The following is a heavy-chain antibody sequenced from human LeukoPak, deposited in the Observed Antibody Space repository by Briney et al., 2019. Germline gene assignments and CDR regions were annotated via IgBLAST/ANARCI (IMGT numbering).Heavy chain of an antibody. J-gene: IGHJ4*02. D-gene: IGHD2-2*01. CDR3: ARATRAPEYIAVVPAAAPREIDY. CDR2: ISAYNGNT. Sequence: ASVKVSCKASGYTFTSYGISWVRQAPGQGLEWMGWISAYNGNTNYAQKLQGRVTMTTDTSTSTAYMELRSLRSDDTAVYYCARATRAPEYIAVVPAAAPREIDYWGQGTLVTVSS. CDR1: GYTFTSYG. V-gene: IGHV1-18*01.